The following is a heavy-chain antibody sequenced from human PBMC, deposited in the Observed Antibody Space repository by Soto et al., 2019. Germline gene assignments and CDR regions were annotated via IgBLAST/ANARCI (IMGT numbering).Heavy chain of an antibody. Sequence: SQTLSVTCAISGDSVSSNSAAWNWIRQSPSRGLEWLGRTYYRSKWYNDYAVSVKSRITINPDTSKNQFSLQLNSVTPEDTALYYWARDFSGTGTTSTYNGFDPGGQETLVTVPA. D-gene: IGHD1-1*01. CDR3: ARDFSGTGTTSTYNGFDP. V-gene: IGHV6-1*01. CDR1: GDSVSSNSAA. J-gene: IGHJ5*02. CDR2: TYYRSKWYN.